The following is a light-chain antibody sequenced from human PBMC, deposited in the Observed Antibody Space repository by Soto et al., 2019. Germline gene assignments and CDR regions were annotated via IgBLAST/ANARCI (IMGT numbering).Light chain of an antibody. V-gene: IGLV2-14*01. Sequence: ALTQPASVSGSPGQSITISCTGTSSDVGVYNYVSWYQQHPGKAPKLMIYEVSNRPSGVSNRFSGSKSGNTASLTISGLQAEDEADYYCSSYTSTSTYVFGTGTKVTVL. CDR2: EVS. CDR3: SSYTSTSTYV. J-gene: IGLJ1*01. CDR1: SSDVGVYNY.